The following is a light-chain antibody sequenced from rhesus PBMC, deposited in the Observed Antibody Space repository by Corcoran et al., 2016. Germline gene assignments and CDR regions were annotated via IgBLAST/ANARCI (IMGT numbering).Light chain of an antibody. V-gene: IGKV3-24*04. CDR2: GAS. Sequence: EIVMTQSPATLALSPGERATLSCRASQRVSSYLAWYQQKPGQAPRLLIHGASSRATGIPDRFSGNGSGIEFTLTISSLEPEDVGVYFCLQSSNWYSFGQGTKVEIK. CDR1: QRVSSY. J-gene: IGKJ2*01. CDR3: LQSSNWYS.